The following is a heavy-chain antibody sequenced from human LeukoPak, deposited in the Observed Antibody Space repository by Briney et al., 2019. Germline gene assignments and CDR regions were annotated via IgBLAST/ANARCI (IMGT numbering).Heavy chain of an antibody. J-gene: IGHJ6*02. Sequence: GGSLRLSCGASGFTLSIYEMNWVRQAPGMGLEWVSYISTSGTTIYYADSVQGRFIISRDNAKNSLYLKMNSLRAEDTAVYYCARNAAYSGYDPARDYYYGMDVWGQGTTVTVSS. CDR1: GFTLSIYE. V-gene: IGHV3-48*03. CDR2: ISTSGTTI. CDR3: ARNAAYSGYDPARDYYYGMDV. D-gene: IGHD5-12*01.